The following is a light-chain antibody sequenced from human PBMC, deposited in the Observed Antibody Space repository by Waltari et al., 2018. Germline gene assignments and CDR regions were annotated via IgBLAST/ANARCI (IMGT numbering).Light chain of an antibody. CDR2: GKN. CDR1: SLRSSY. V-gene: IGLV3-19*01. CDR3: NSRDSSGNHLV. J-gene: IGLJ2*01. Sequence: SSELTQDPAVSVALGQTVRITCPGDSLRSSYASRYQQKPGQAPVLVIYGKNNRPSGIPDRFSGSSSGNTASLTITGAQAEDEADYYCNSRDSSGNHLVFGGGTKLTVL.